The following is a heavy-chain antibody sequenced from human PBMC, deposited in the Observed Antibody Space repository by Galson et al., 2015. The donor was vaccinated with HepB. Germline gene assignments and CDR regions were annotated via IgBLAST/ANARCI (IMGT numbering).Heavy chain of an antibody. Sequence: SLRLSCAASGFTFSSYAMHWVRQAPGKGLEWVAVISYDGSNKYYADSVKGRFTISRDNSKNSLYLQMNSLRAEDTAAYYCASGLGGGVFFLVVPAADSPSYFDLWGRGTLVTVSS. D-gene: IGHD2-2*01. V-gene: IGHV3-30*04. CDR1: GFTFSSYA. CDR3: ASGLGGGVFFLVVPAADSPSYFDL. CDR2: ISYDGSNK. J-gene: IGHJ2*01.